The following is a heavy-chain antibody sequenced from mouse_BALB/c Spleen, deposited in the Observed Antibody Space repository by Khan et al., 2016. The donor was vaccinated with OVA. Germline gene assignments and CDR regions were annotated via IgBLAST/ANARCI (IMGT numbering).Heavy chain of an antibody. V-gene: IGHV1S41*01. J-gene: IGHJ4*01. Sequence: DLVKPGASVKLSCKASGYTFTSYWINWIKQRPGQGLEWIGRIGPGSGSTSFNEMFKGKATLTVDTSSSTAYIQLTSLSSEDSAVYFSARSNYYGSGLYAMDYWGQGTSVTVSS. CDR2: IGPGSGST. CDR1: GYTFTSYW. D-gene: IGHD1-1*01. CDR3: ARSNYYGSGLYAMDY.